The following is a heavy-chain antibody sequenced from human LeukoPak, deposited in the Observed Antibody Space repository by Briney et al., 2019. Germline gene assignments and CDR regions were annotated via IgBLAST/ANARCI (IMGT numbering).Heavy chain of an antibody. D-gene: IGHD6-13*01. CDR1: GFTFSSYE. J-gene: IGHJ4*02. CDR3: ASDRIAAAGSDY. Sequence: GGSLRLSCAASGFTFSSYEMNWVRQAPGKGLEWVSYISSSGSTTHYADSVKGRFTISRDNAKKSLYLQMNSLRAEDTAVYYCASDRIAAAGSDYWGQGTLVTVSS. V-gene: IGHV3-48*03. CDR2: ISSSGSTT.